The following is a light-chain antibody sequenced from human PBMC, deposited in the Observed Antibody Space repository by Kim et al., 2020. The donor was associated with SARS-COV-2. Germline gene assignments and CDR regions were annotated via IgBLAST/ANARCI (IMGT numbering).Light chain of an antibody. Sequence: AFVGTSVTITCRASQSITNSLAWYQQKPGKAPTLLISKASSLETGVPSTFSGSGSGTEFALSISSLQPDDFATYYCQQYFGFPWTFGQGTKVDIK. CDR1: QSITNS. V-gene: IGKV1-5*03. CDR3: QQYFGFPWT. CDR2: KAS. J-gene: IGKJ1*01.